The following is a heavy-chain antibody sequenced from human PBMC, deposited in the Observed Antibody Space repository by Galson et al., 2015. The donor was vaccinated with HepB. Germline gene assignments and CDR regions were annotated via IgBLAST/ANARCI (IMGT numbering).Heavy chain of an antibody. Sequence: SLRLSCAASGFTFSSYAMHWVRQAPGKGLEWVAVISYDGSNKYYADSVKGRFTISRDNSKNTLYLQMNSLRAEDTAVYYCARERYYYDSSGYHDYWGQGTLVTVSS. CDR3: ARERYYYDSSGYHDY. D-gene: IGHD3-22*01. CDR2: ISYDGSNK. CDR1: GFTFSSYA. J-gene: IGHJ4*02. V-gene: IGHV3-30*04.